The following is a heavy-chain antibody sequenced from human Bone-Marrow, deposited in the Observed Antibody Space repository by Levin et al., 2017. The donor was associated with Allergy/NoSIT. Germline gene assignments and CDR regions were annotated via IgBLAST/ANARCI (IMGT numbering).Heavy chain of an antibody. V-gene: IGHV3-23*01. CDR2: ISGSGGST. CDR1: GFTFSTYA. D-gene: IGHD2-2*01. CDR3: VRGDCTSSSCSSPNKNWFEP. J-gene: IGHJ5*02. Sequence: GGSLRLSCAASGFTFSTYAMSWVRQTPGKGLEWVSAISGSGGSTYYADSVKGRFTISRDNSKNTLYLQMNSLRAEDTAVYYCVRGDCTSSSCSSPNKNWFEPWGQGTLVTVSS.